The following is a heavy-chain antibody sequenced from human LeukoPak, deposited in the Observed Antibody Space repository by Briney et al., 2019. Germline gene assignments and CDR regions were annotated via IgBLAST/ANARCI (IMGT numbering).Heavy chain of an antibody. CDR1: GFSLRTSGVG. CDR3: AHSEVATNPFDY. Sequence: SGPTLLKPTQTLTLTCTFSGFSLRTSGVGVGWIRQPPGKALEWLALIYWDDDKRYSPSLKSRLTITKDTSKNQVVLTMTNMDPVDTATYYCAHSEVATNPFDYWGQGTLVTVSS. J-gene: IGHJ4*02. CDR2: IYWDDDK. V-gene: IGHV2-5*02. D-gene: IGHD2-8*01.